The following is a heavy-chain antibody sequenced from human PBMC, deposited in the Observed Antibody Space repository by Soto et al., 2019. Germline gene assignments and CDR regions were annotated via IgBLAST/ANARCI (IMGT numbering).Heavy chain of an antibody. J-gene: IGHJ6*02. CDR3: ARRVRGLGSLYGMDV. CDR2: IYYSGST. CDR1: GGSISSSSYY. D-gene: IGHD3-10*01. V-gene: IGHV4-39*01. Sequence: PSETLSLTCTVSGGSISSSSYYWGWIRQPPGKGLEWIGSIYYSGSTYYNPSLKSRVTISVDTSKNQFSLKLSSVTAADTAVYYCARRVRGLGSLYGMDVWGQGTTVTVSS.